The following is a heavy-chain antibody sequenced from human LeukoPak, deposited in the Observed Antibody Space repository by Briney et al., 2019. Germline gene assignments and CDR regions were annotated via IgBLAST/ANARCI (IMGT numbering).Heavy chain of an antibody. J-gene: IGHJ4*02. D-gene: IGHD1-26*01. CDR3: ARHISSGGTYAHFDY. V-gene: IGHV4-59*08. CDR2: IHYNGIT. Sequence: KSSETLSLTCTVSGSMYNYYWSWIRQPPGKGLEWIGYIHYNGITNYNPSLKTRVTMSLDTSKNQVSLNLNSVTAADTAVYYCARHISSGGTYAHFDYWGQGTLVTVSS. CDR1: GSMYNYY.